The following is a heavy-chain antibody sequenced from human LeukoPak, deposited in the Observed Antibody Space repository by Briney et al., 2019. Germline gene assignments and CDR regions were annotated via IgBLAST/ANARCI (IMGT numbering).Heavy chain of an antibody. CDR3: ARRLSANYYGSGSSVDY. V-gene: IGHV4-39*01. CDR2: INYSGST. D-gene: IGHD3-10*01. J-gene: IGHJ4*02. Sequence: SETLSLTCTVSDGSISSNIYYWGWMRQPPGKGLEWIGSINYSGSTYHSPSLESRVTISVDTSRIQISLRLSSVTAADTAVYYCARRLSANYYGSGSSVDYWGQGTLVTVSS. CDR1: DGSISSNIYY.